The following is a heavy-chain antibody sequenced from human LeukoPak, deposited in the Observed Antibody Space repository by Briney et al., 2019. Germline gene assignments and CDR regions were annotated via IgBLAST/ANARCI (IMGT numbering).Heavy chain of an antibody. Sequence: RTGGSLRLSCAASGFTFDDYDMHWVRQAPGKGLEWVSAIDWNGGNAGYADSVKGRFTISRDNAKNSLYLHLNSLRAEDTALYHCARVRGGLYYGMDVWGQGTTVTVSS. CDR2: IDWNGGNA. J-gene: IGHJ6*02. V-gene: IGHV3-20*01. D-gene: IGHD3-10*01. CDR3: ARVRGGLYYGMDV. CDR1: GFTFDDYD.